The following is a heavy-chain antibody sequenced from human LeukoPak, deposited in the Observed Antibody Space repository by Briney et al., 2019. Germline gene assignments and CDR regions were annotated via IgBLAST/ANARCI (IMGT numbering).Heavy chain of an antibody. J-gene: IGHJ4*02. V-gene: IGHV4-59*01. Sequence: SETLSLTCTVSGGSISNYYWSWIRQPPGKGLEWIGSIYHSGSTYYNPSLKSRVTISVDTSKNQFSLKLSSVTAADTAVYYCASLYRENFDYWGQGTLVTVSS. CDR2: IYHSGST. CDR1: GGSISNYY. CDR3: ASLYRENFDY. D-gene: IGHD3-16*01.